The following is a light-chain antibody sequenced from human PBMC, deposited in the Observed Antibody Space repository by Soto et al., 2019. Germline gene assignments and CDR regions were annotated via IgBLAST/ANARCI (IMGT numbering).Light chain of an antibody. J-gene: IGLJ1*01. CDR3: SSYTSDNRNYV. CDR1: SSDVGAYTS. CDR2: EVS. V-gene: IGLV2-14*01. Sequence: QLVLTQPASVSGSPGQSITISCTGSSSDVGAYTSVSWYQQHPGKAPKLMIYEVSNRPSGVSRRFSGSKSGNTASLTISGLQAEDEAHYYCSSYTSDNRNYVFGTGTKLTVL.